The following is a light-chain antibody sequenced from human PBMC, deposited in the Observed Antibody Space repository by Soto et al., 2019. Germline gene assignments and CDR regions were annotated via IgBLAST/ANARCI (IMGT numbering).Light chain of an antibody. V-gene: IGLV1-47*01. J-gene: IGLJ2*01. Sequence: QLVLTQPPSASGTPGQKVTISCSGSNSNIGGRNYVFWYRQLPGTAPKLLIYKTDQRPSGVPDRFSATRSGSSASLAISGLRSEDEADYYCASWDDSLSSVLFGGGTKVTVL. CDR3: ASWDDSLSSVL. CDR2: KTD. CDR1: NSNIGGRNY.